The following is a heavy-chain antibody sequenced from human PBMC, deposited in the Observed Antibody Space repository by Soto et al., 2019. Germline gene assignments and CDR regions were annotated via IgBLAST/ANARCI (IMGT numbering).Heavy chain of an antibody. CDR1: GDSISNGGYS. J-gene: IGHJ4*02. D-gene: IGHD3-22*01. V-gene: IGHV4-30-2*01. CDR2: IYHSGGP. CDR3: ARDSRSGYYLEY. Sequence: HLQLQESGSGLVKPSQTLSLTCTVSGDSISNGGYSWNWIRQPPGKGLEWIGYIYHSGGPAFNPSLMSRVTITVDSSNNQFSLKLRSVTAADTAVYYCARDSRSGYYLEYWGQGTLITVSS.